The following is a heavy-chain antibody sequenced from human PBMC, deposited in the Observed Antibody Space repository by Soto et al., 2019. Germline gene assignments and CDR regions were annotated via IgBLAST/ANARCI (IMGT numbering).Heavy chain of an antibody. D-gene: IGHD6-19*01. CDR2: IYFSGST. CDR1: GGSISSYY. J-gene: IGHJ3*02. Sequence: SETLSLTCTVSGGSISSYYWSWIRQPPGKGLQWIGYIYFSGSTNYNPYLKSRVTISVDKSKNQFSLKLSSVTAADTAVYYCARGRGWSNAFDIWGQGTMLTVS. V-gene: IGHV4-59*01. CDR3: ARGRGWSNAFDI.